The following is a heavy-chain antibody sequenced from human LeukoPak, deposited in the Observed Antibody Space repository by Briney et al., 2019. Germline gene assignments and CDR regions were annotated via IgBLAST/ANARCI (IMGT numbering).Heavy chain of an antibody. D-gene: IGHD3-9*01. Sequence: EASVKVSCKASGYTFTSYYMHWMRQAPGQGLEWMGIINPSGGSTSYAQKFQGRVTMTRDTSTSTVYMELSSLRSEDTAVYYCARGVLGDILTGYYLYYYGMDVWGQGTTVTVSS. CDR3: ARGVLGDILTGYYLYYYGMDV. J-gene: IGHJ6*02. CDR1: GYTFTSYY. CDR2: INPSGGST. V-gene: IGHV1-46*01.